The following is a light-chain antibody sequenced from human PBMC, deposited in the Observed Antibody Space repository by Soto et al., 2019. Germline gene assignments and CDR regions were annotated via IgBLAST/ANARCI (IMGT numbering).Light chain of an antibody. Sequence: DIQMTQSPSSLSASVGDRVTITCRASQSISSYLNWYQQTPWKAPKLVIYAESVLQSGVPSRFSGSGSGTDFTLTISSLQPEDVATYYCQQSYSTLPFAFGPGTKVDIK. CDR3: QQSYSTLPFA. CDR2: AES. V-gene: IGKV1-39*01. J-gene: IGKJ3*01. CDR1: QSISSY.